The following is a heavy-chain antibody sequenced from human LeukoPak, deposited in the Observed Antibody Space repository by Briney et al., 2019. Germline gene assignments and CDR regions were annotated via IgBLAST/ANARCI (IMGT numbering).Heavy chain of an antibody. J-gene: IGHJ3*02. CDR2: ISYSGST. CDR3: AKEGAESFPDAFDI. Sequence: KPSETLSLTCTVSGGSISPYYWSWLRQSPGKGLEWIGYISYSGSTKNNPSLKSRVTISVDTSKNQFSLKLISVTAADTAVYYCAKEGAESFPDAFDIWGPGTLITVSS. V-gene: IGHV4-59*01. D-gene: IGHD3-10*01. CDR1: GGSISPYY.